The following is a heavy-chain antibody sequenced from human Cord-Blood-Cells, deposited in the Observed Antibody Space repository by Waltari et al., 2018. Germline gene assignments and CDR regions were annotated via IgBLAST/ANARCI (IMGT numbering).Heavy chain of an antibody. J-gene: IGHJ3*02. D-gene: IGHD6-6*01. CDR1: GYTFTGYY. CDR2: INPNSGGT. Sequence: QVQLVQSGAEVKKPGASVKVSCKASGYTFTGYYMPWVRPAPGQGLEWMGWINPNSGGTNYAQKFQGRVTMTRDTSISTAYMELSRLRSDDTAVYYCARGTYSSIAAPWDDAFDIWGQGTMVTVSS. V-gene: IGHV1-2*02. CDR3: ARGTYSSIAAPWDDAFDI.